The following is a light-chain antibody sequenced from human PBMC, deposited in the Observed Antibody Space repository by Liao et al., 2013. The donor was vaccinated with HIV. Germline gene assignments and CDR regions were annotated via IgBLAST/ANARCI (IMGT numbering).Light chain of an antibody. J-gene: IGLJ3*02. Sequence: SYVLTQPPSVSVAPGKTARITCGGNTIGSRSVHWYQQKPGQAPVLVIYHDNDRPSGIPERFSGSNPGITATLTISRVEAGDEADYYCQVWDNHHDHLGVVFGGGTKLTVL. V-gene: IGLV3-21*01. CDR1: TIGSRS. CDR2: HDN. CDR3: QVWDNHHDHLGVV.